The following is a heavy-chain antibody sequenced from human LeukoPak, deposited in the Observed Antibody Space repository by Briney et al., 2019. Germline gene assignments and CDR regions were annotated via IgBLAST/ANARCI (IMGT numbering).Heavy chain of an antibody. D-gene: IGHD1-26*01. CDR3: AMEGYSGNYPAY. CDR2: ISSSSTYI. V-gene: IGHV3-21*01. CDR1: GFTFSTYS. J-gene: IGHJ4*02. Sequence: GSLRLSCAASGFTFSTYSMNWVRQAPGKGLEWVSSISSSSTYIYYADSVKGRFTISRDNAKNSLYLQMNSLRAEDTAVYYCAMEGYSGNYPAYWGQGTLVTVSS.